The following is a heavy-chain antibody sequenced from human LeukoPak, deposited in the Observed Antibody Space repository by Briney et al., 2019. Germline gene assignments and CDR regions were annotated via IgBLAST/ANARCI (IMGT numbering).Heavy chain of an antibody. CDR2: INPNSGGT. Sequence: GASVKVSCKASGYTFTGYYMHWVRQALGQGLEWMGWINPNSGGTNYAQKFRGRVTMTRDTSISTAYMELSRLRSDDTAVYYCARGIKEGYSYGFHAFDIWGQGTMVTVSS. CDR1: GYTFTGYY. J-gene: IGHJ3*02. D-gene: IGHD5-18*01. CDR3: ARGIKEGYSYGFHAFDI. V-gene: IGHV1-2*02.